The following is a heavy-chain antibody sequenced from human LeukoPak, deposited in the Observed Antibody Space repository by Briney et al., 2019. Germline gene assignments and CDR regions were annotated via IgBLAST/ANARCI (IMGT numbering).Heavy chain of an antibody. CDR2: INPNTSGT. CDR1: GYTFTGYY. D-gene: IGHD6-13*01. V-gene: IGHV1-2*02. J-gene: IGHJ4*02. Sequence: GASVKVSCKASGYTFTGYYMHWVRQAPGQELEWMGWINPNTSGTKYAQKFQGRVTMTRDTSISTAYMELTWLKSDDTVVYYCARDSATAAAAELDYWGQGTLVTVSS. CDR3: ARDSATAAAAELDY.